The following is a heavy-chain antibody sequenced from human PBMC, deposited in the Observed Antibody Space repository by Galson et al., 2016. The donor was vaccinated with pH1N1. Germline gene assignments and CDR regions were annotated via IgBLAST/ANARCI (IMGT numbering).Heavy chain of an antibody. CDR3: TRDRAFGDYGGASDI. CDR1: GFTFRRYW. V-gene: IGHV3-74*01. D-gene: IGHD4/OR15-4a*01. J-gene: IGHJ3*02. Sequence: SLRLSCAASGFTFRRYWMHWVRQGPGKGLVWVSRINSDGSSRSHADSVEGRFTISRDNAKKTLYLQMNSLRAEDTGVYYYTRDRAFGDYGGASDIWGQGTMVTVSS. CDR2: INSDGSSR.